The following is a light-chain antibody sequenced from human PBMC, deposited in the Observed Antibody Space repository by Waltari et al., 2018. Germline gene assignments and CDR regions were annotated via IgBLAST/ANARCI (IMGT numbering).Light chain of an antibody. CDR1: MSVSCY. Sequence: TQSPANLSLSPGERSTLTCSASMSVSCYLAWYQQKPGQAPRPLIYAATSRATGIAYSFSGSGSGTEFMLTISSLEAEDFAVYYCHSYNRSTYSFGQGTKGEIK. CDR2: AAT. J-gene: IGKJ2*03. CDR3: HSYNRSTYS. V-gene: IGKV3D-15*01.